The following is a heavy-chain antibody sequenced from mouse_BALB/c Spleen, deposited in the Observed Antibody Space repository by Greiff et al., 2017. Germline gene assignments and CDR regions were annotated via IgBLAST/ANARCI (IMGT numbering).Heavy chain of an antibody. CDR3: TRVYYYGSRGDFDY. D-gene: IGHD1-1*01. CDR1: GFTFSSYT. Sequence: EVMLVESGGGLVKPGGSMKLSCAASGFTFSSYTMSWVRQTPEKRLEWVATISSGGSYTYYPDSVKGRFTISRDNAKNTLYLQMSSLKSEDTAMYYCTRVYYYGSRGDFDYWGQGTTLTVSS. J-gene: IGHJ2*01. CDR2: ISSGGSYT. V-gene: IGHV5-6-4*01.